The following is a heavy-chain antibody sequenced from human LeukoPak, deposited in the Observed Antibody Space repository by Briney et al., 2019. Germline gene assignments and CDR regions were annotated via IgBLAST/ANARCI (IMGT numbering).Heavy chain of an antibody. Sequence: GGSLRLSCAASGFTFSDYYMSWIRQAPGKGLEWVSYISSSGSTIYYADSVKGRFTISRDNAKNSLYLQMNSLRAEDTAVYYCAKEENRIWWYDAFDIWGQGTMVTVSS. CDR2: ISSSGSTI. D-gene: IGHD2-15*01. J-gene: IGHJ3*02. CDR3: AKEENRIWWYDAFDI. V-gene: IGHV3-11*01. CDR1: GFTFSDYY.